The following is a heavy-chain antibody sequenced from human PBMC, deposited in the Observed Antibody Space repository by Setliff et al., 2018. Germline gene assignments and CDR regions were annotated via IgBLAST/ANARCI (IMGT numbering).Heavy chain of an antibody. V-gene: IGHV1-3*01. CDR2: INPDNGDR. J-gene: IGHJ3*02. CDR3: TRDFLGATASFDI. Sequence: ASVKVSCKASGFTLTSYPIHWVRQAPGQRLEWMGWINPDNGDRKYSQRFQGRVTITRDTSASTVFLELSTLRSEDTAVYYCTRDFLGATASFDIWGQGTMVTVSS. D-gene: IGHD3-3*01. CDR1: GFTLTSYP.